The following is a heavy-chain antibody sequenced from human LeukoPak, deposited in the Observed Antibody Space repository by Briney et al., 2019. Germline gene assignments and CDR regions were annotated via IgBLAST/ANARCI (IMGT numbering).Heavy chain of an antibody. J-gene: IGHJ3*02. CDR2: IYYSGST. V-gene: IGHV4-39*01. CDR1: GGSISSSSYY. CDR3: ANERSTLVSDAFDI. Sequence: SETLSLTCTVSGGSISSSSYYWGWIRQPPGKGLEWIGSIYYSGSTYYNPSLKSRVTISVDTSKNQFSLKLSSVTAADTAVYYCANERSTLVSDAFDIWGQGTMVTVSS.